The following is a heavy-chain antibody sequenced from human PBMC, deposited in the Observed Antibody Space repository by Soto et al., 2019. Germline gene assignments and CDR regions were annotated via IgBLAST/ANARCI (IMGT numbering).Heavy chain of an antibody. Sequence: QVQLVHSGAEVKKPGSSVKVSCKASGGTFSSYTISWVRQAPGQGLEWMGRIIPILGIANYAQKFQGRVTITADKSTSTAYMELSSLRSEDTAVYYCARDLGYCSGGSCYGNAFDIWGQGTMVTVSS. CDR3: ARDLGYCSGGSCYGNAFDI. V-gene: IGHV1-69*04. CDR1: GGTFSSYT. CDR2: IIPILGIA. D-gene: IGHD2-15*01. J-gene: IGHJ3*02.